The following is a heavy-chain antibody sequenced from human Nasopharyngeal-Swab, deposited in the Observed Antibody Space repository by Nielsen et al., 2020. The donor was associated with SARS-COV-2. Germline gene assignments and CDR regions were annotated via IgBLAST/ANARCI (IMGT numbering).Heavy chain of an antibody. D-gene: IGHD2-2*01. V-gene: IGHV3-73*01. CDR1: GFTFSGSA. CDR2: IKRKGNTYAT. Sequence: GESLKISCAASGFTFSGSAMHWVRQASGKVLEWVGRIKRKGNTYATAYAASVKGRFTISRDDSKNTAYLQMNSLKTEDTAVYYCTRAYCSSTACYPQFDPWGQGTLVTVSS. J-gene: IGHJ5*02. CDR3: TRAYCSSTACYPQFDP.